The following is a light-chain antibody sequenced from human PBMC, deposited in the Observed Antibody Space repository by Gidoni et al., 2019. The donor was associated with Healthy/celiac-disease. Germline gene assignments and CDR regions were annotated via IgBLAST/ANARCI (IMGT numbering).Light chain of an antibody. V-gene: IGKV1-39*01. CDR2: AAS. CDR1: QSIRSY. CDR3: QQSYSTPLT. J-gene: IGKJ4*01. Sequence: DIQMTHSPSSLFASVGDRVTITCRASQSIRSYLNWYQQKPGKAPKLLIYAASSLQSGVPSRFSGSGSGTDFTLTISSLQPEDFATYYCQQSYSTPLTFGGGTKVEIK.